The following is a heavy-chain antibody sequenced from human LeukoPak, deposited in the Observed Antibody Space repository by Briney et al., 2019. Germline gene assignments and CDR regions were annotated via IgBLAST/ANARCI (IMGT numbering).Heavy chain of an antibody. J-gene: IGHJ4*02. D-gene: IGHD6-6*01. CDR2: ISGSGGST. V-gene: IGHV3-23*01. CDR3: AKGMSIAARPEYFDY. CDR1: GFTFSSYA. Sequence: GGSLRLSCAASGFTFSSYAKSWVRQAPGKGLEWVSAISGSGGSTYYADSVKGRFTISRDNSKNTLYLQMNSLRAEDTAVYYCAKGMSIAARPEYFDYWGQGTLVTVSS.